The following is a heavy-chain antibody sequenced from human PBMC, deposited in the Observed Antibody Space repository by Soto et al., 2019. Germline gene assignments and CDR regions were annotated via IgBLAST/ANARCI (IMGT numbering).Heavy chain of an antibody. CDR2: ISYDGSNK. CDR3: ANGEGFDP. CDR1: GFTFSSYG. J-gene: IGHJ5*02. V-gene: IGHV3-30*18. Sequence: GGSLRLSCAASGFTFSSYGMHWVRQAPGKGLEWVAVISYDGSNKYYADSVKGRFTISRDNSKNTLYLQMNSLRAEDTAVYYCANGEGFDPWGQGTLVTVSS.